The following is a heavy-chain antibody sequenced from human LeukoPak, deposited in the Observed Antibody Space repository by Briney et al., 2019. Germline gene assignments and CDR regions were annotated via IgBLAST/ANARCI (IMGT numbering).Heavy chain of an antibody. CDR2: LSDSGAST. D-gene: IGHD2/OR15-2a*01. V-gene: IGHV3-23*01. CDR1: GFTFNKYA. J-gene: IGHJ5*02. CDR3: AKDARTGVWNIGDSWFDP. Sequence: GGSLRLSCAASGFTFNKYAMTWVRQAPGQGLEWVSGLSDSGASTFYAESVRGRFTISSDNSKNMLYLHINSLRAEDTAVYYCAKDARTGVWNIGDSWFDPWGQGTLVTVSS.